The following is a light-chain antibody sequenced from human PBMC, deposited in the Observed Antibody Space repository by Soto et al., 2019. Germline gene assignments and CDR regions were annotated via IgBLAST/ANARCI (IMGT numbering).Light chain of an antibody. CDR2: DAS. J-gene: IGKJ4*01. CDR1: QSVSSY. CDR3: QQRSNWPLT. Sequence: IVLTQSPGTLSLSPGESATLSCRASQSVSSYLAWYQQKPGQAPRLLIYDASKRATGIPARLSGSGSGTDFTLTISSLEPEDFAVYHCQQRSNWPLTFGGGTKVDIK. V-gene: IGKV3-11*01.